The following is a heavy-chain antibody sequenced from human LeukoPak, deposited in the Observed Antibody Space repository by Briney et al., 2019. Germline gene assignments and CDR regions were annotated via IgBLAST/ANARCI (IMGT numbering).Heavy chain of an antibody. CDR1: GFTFSSYG. Sequence: PGGSLRLSCAASGFTFSSYGMHWVRQAPGKGLEWVAVIWYDGSNKYYADSVKGRFTISRDNSKNTLYLQMNSLRAEDTAVYYCARERPWSSSWDFDIWGQGTMVTVSS. J-gene: IGHJ3*02. V-gene: IGHV3-33*01. CDR2: IWYDGSNK. D-gene: IGHD6-13*01. CDR3: ARERPWSSSWDFDI.